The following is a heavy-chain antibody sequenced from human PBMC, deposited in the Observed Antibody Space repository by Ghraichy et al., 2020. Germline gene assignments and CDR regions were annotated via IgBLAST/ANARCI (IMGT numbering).Heavy chain of an antibody. CDR3: AKDSPQTMIGPQGSFDY. D-gene: IGHD3-22*01. V-gene: IGHV3-23*01. CDR2: IDYSGVRT. CDR1: GFTFSSYA. J-gene: IGHJ4*02. Sequence: GGSLRLSCAASGFTFSSYAMTWVRQAPGKGLEWVSAIDYSGVRTYYADSVKGRFTISRDGSKNTLYLQMNNLRAEDTAIYYCAKDSPQTMIGPQGSFDYWGQGTLVTVSS.